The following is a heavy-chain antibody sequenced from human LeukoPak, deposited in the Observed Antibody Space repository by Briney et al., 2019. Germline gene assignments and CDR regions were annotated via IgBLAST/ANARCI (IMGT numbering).Heavy chain of an antibody. CDR2: ISYDGSNK. CDR3: AKDKFGGSLYYFDY. J-gene: IGHJ4*02. D-gene: IGHD1-26*01. Sequence: GRSLRLSCAASGFTFSSYGMHWVRQAPGKGLEWVAVISYDGSNKYYADSVKGRFTISRDNSKNTLYLQMNSLRAEDTAVYYCAKDKFGGSLYYFDYWGQGTLVTVSS. V-gene: IGHV3-30*18. CDR1: GFTFSSYG.